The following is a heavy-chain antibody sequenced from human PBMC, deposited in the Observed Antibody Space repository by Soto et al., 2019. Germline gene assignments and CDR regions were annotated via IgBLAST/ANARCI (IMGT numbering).Heavy chain of an antibody. V-gene: IGHV3-30-3*01. D-gene: IGHD3-10*01. CDR3: ARDSGGWLQSSFDY. Sequence: QVQLVESGGGVVQPGRSLRLSCAASGFTFSRYAMHWVRQAPGKGLEWVAVISYDGSNKYYADSVKGRFTISRDNSKNTLYLQMNSLRAEDTAVYYCARDSGGWLQSSFDYWGQGTLVTVSS. J-gene: IGHJ4*02. CDR2: ISYDGSNK. CDR1: GFTFSRYA.